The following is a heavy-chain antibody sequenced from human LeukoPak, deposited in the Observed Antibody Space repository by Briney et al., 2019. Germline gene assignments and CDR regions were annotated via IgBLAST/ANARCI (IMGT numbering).Heavy chain of an antibody. CDR3: ARRGDYTTGTMNAFDI. J-gene: IGHJ3*02. CDR2: INHSGST. V-gene: IGHV4-34*01. Sequence: SETLSLACAVYGGSFSGYYWSWIRQPPGKGLEWIGEINHSGSTNYNPSLKSRVTISVDTSKNQFSLKLSSVTAADTAVYYCARRGDYTTGTMNAFDIWGQGTMVTVSS. D-gene: IGHD1-7*01. CDR1: GGSFSGYY.